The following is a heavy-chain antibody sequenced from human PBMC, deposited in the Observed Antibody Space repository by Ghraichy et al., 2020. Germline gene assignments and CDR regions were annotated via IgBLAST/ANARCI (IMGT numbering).Heavy chain of an antibody. CDR3: AKRHSSGWYGVDY. J-gene: IGHJ4*02. Sequence: SQTLSLTCAVSGYSISTVNWWGWIRQPPGKGLEWIGYIYYTGNTYYNPSLKSRLTMSVDTSKNQFSLKLSSVTAVDTAIDYCAKRHSSGWYGVDYWGQGTMVTVSS. CDR1: GYSISTVNW. V-gene: IGHV4-28*01. CDR2: IYYTGNT. D-gene: IGHD6-13*01.